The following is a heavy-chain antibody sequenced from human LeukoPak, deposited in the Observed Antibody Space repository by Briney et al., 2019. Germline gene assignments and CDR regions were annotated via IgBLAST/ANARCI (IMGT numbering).Heavy chain of an antibody. J-gene: IGHJ6*02. V-gene: IGHV4-59*12. D-gene: IGHD3-3*01. CDR1: GGSISNYY. CDR2: IYYSGST. Sequence: SQTLSLTCTVSGGSISNYYWSWVRQPPGKGLEWIGYIYYSGSTNYNPSLKSRVTISVDTSKNQFSLKLSSVTAADTAVYYCARGIGSGPYYYYGMDVWGQGTTVTVSS. CDR3: ARGIGSGPYYYYGMDV.